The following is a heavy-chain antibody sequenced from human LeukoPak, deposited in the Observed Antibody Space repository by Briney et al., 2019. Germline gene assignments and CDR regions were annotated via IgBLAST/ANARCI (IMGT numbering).Heavy chain of an antibody. CDR1: GFTVSSNY. V-gene: IGHV3-66*01. Sequence: PGGSLRLSCAASGFTVSSNYMSWVRQAPWKGLEWVSVIYSGGSTYYADSVKGRFTISRDNSKNTLYLQMNSLRAEDTAVYYCAIVVQAVYGIRYFDWFPYFDYWGQGTLVTVSS. D-gene: IGHD3-9*01. CDR2: IYSGGST. J-gene: IGHJ4*02. CDR3: AIVVQAVYGIRYFDWFPYFDY.